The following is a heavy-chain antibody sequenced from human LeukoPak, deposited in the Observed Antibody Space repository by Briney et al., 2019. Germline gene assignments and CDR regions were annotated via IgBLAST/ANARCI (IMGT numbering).Heavy chain of an antibody. CDR1: GFTFSSYS. D-gene: IGHD6-13*01. V-gene: IGHV3-48*01. CDR2: ISSSSSTI. J-gene: IGHJ4*02. Sequence: GGSLRLSCAASGFTFSSYSMNWVRQAPGKGLEWVSYISSSSSTIYYADSVKGRFTISRDNAKNSLYLQMNSLRAEDTAVYYCARAGGSSWYVYDYWGQGTLVTVSS. CDR3: ARAGGSSWYVYDY.